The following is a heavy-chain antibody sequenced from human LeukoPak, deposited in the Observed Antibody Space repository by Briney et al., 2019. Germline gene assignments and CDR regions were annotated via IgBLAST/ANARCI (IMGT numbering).Heavy chain of an antibody. J-gene: IGHJ1*01. CDR1: GGSVSSGGYS. D-gene: IGHD4-23*01. CDR3: ASTPLTTVVTEYFQH. Sequence: SETLSLTCSVSGGSVSSGGYSWNWIRQPPGKGLEWIGYIHSSGTAYYNPSLKSRVTISVDTSKNQFSLKLSSVTAADTAVYYCASTPLTTVVTEYFQHWGQGTLVTVSS. V-gene: IGHV4-30-2*01. CDR2: IHSSGTA.